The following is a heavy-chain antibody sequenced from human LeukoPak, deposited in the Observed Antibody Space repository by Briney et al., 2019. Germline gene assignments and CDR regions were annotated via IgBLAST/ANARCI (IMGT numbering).Heavy chain of an antibody. D-gene: IGHD1-26*01. CDR3: ARVSGSRVFDY. CDR1: GGSFSGYY. Sequence: PSETLSLTCAVYGGSFSGYYWSWIRQPPGKGLEWIGEINHSGSTNYNPSLKSRVTISVDTSKNQFSLKLSSVTAADTAVYYCARVSGSRVFDYWDQGTLVTVSS. CDR2: INHSGST. V-gene: IGHV4-34*01. J-gene: IGHJ4*02.